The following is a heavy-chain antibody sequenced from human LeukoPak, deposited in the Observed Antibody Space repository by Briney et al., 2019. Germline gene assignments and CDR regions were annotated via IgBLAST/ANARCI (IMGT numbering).Heavy chain of an antibody. Sequence: SETLSLTCTVSGRSISSYYWSWIRQPPGKGLEWIGYIHYSGSTNYNPSLKSRVTISVDMSKNQFSLKLSSVTAEDTAVYYCARGGAMVTTTVDSYYYIDVWGKVTTVTISS. CDR2: IHYSGST. CDR3: ARGGAMVTTTVDSYYYIDV. CDR1: GRSISSYY. V-gene: IGHV4-59*01. D-gene: IGHD4/OR15-4a*01. J-gene: IGHJ6*03.